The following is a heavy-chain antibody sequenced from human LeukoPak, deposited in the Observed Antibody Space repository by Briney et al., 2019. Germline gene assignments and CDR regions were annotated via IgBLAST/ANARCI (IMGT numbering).Heavy chain of an antibody. J-gene: IGHJ3*02. CDR3: ARAPGYSYGNDAFDI. D-gene: IGHD5-18*01. CDR2: ISSSSSYI. Sequence: GGALRLSCAASGVTFSSDSMKWVRQAPGKGLEWGSSISSSSSYIYYADSVKGRFTISRDNAKNSLYLQMNSLRAEDTAVYYCARAPGYSYGNDAFDIWGQGTVVTVSS. V-gene: IGHV3-21*01. CDR1: GVTFSSDS.